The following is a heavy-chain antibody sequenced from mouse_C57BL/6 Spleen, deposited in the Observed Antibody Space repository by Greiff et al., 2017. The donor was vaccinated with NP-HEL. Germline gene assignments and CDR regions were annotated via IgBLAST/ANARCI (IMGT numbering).Heavy chain of an antibody. Sequence: VKLQQPGAELVKPGASVKLSCKASGYTFTSYWMQWVKQRPGRGLEWIGEIDPSDSYTNYNQKFKGKATLTVDTSSSTAYMQLSSLTSEDSAVYYCARNYAMDYWGQGTSVTVSS. V-gene: IGHV1-50*01. J-gene: IGHJ4*01. CDR3: ARNYAMDY. CDR2: IDPSDSYT. CDR1: GYTFTSYW.